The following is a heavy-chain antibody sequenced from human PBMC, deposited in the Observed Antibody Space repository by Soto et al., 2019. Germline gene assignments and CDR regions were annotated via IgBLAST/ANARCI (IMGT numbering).Heavy chain of an antibody. CDR2: ISAYNGYT. D-gene: IGHD3-16*01. J-gene: IGHJ6*02. Sequence: QVQLVQSGAEVKKPGASVMVSCETSGYTFSSYGISWVRQAPGQGPDWMGWISAYNGYTDYAQKFQGRVTVTTDASTSTAYMELRSLRSEDTAVYYCARGLLRGKGGMDVWGQGTTVTVS. CDR1: GYTFSSYG. CDR3: ARGLLRGKGGMDV. V-gene: IGHV1-18*01.